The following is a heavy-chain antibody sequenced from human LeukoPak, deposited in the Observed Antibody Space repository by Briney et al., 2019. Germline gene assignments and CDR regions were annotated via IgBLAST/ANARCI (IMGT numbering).Heavy chain of an antibody. CDR3: ARVTWPYYDFWSGLYY. CDR1: GYTFTSYD. J-gene: IGHJ4*02. Sequence: EASVKVSCKASGYTFTSYDINWVRQATGQGLEWMGGIIPIFGTANYAQKFQGRVTITTDESTSTAYMELSSLRSEDTAVYYCARVTWPYYDFWSGLYYWGQGTLVTVSS. D-gene: IGHD3-3*01. V-gene: IGHV1-69*05. CDR2: IIPIFGTA.